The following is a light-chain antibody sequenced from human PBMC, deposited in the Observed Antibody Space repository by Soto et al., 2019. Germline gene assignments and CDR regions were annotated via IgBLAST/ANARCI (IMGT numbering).Light chain of an antibody. CDR1: QSVYINS. CDR2: GAS. J-gene: IGKJ3*01. Sequence: EVVLTQSPGTQSLSPGESATLSCRASQSVYINSLAWYQHKRGRAPRLLIYGASTRATAVPDRFTGSGSGTDFALTISSLEPEDAAVYYCQQYGDSPFTFGPGTKVDIK. V-gene: IGKV3-20*01. CDR3: QQYGDSPFT.